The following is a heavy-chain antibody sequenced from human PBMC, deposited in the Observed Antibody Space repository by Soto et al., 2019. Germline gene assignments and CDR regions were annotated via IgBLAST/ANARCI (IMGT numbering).Heavy chain of an antibody. D-gene: IGHD3-22*01. CDR2: IYHSGST. V-gene: IGHV4-38-2*01. J-gene: IGHJ4*02. CDR3: ARSYDSSGTTPWDY. CDR1: GYSISSGYY. Sequence: SETLSLTCAVSGYSISSGYYWGWIRQPPGKGLEWIGSIYHSGSTYYNPSLKSRVTISVDTSKNQFSLKLSSVTAADTAVYYCARSYDSSGTTPWDYWGQGTLVTGSS.